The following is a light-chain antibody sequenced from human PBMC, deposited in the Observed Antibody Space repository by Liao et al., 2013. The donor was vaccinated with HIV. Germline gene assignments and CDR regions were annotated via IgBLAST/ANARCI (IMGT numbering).Light chain of an antibody. CDR2: KDS. J-gene: IGLJ3*02. V-gene: IGLV3-25*03. CDR1: ALPKQY. CDR3: QSAVGL. Sequence: SYELTQPPSVSVSPGQTARITCSGDALPKQYAYWYQQKPGQAPVLVIYKDSERPSGIPERFSGSSSGTTVTLTISGVQAEDEADYYCQSAVGLFGGGTKLTVL.